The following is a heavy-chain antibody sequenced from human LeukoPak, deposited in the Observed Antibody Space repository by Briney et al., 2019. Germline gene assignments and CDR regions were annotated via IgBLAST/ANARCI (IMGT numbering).Heavy chain of an antibody. Sequence: GGSLRLSCAASGFTFSSYAMHWVRQAPGKGLEWVAVISYDGSNKYYADSVKGRFTISRDNSKNTLYLQMNSLRAEDTAVYYCARDRLRFFGGDAFDIWGQGTMVTVSS. CDR3: ARDRLRFFGGDAFDI. CDR1: GFTFSSYA. D-gene: IGHD3-3*01. V-gene: IGHV3-30-3*01. J-gene: IGHJ3*02. CDR2: ISYDGSNK.